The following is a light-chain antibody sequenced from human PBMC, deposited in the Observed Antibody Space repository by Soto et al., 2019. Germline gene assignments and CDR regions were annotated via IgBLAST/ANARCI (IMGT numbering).Light chain of an antibody. CDR1: QSVSSSY. V-gene: IGKV3-20*01. CDR3: QQYGSSPWT. Sequence: EIVLTQSPGTLSLSPGERSTLSCRSSQSVSSSYLACYQQKPGQAPRLLIYGASSRATCIPDRFSGSGSGTDFTLTISRLEPEDFAVYYCQQYGSSPWTFGQGTKVDIK. J-gene: IGKJ1*01. CDR2: GAS.